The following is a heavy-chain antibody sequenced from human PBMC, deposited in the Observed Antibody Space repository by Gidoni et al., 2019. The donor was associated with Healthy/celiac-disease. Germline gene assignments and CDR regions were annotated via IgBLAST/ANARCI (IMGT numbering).Heavy chain of an antibody. V-gene: IGHV1-69*01. CDR3: ARDSKAYCGGDCYSDY. D-gene: IGHD2-21*01. CDR2: GTA. J-gene: IGHJ4*02. Sequence: GTANYAQKFQGRVTITADESTSTAYMELSSLRSEDTAVYYCARDSKAYCGGDCYSDYWGQGTLVTVSS.